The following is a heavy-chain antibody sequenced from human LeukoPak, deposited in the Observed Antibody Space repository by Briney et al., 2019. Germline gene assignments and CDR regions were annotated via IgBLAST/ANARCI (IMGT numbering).Heavy chain of an antibody. V-gene: IGHV3-48*04. J-gene: IGHJ4*02. CDR1: SFTFSSYS. Sequence: GGSLRLSCAASSFTFSSYSMNWVRQAPGKGLEWVSFISSSGDTIYYADSVKGRFTISRDNAKSSLYLQMNSLRAEDTAVYYCARDGEQLAFDYWGQGTLVTVSS. CDR3: ARDGEQLAFDY. CDR2: ISSSGDTI. D-gene: IGHD6-13*01.